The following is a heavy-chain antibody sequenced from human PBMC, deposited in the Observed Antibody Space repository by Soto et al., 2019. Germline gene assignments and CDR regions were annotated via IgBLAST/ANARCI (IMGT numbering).Heavy chain of an antibody. D-gene: IGHD4-17*01. CDR3: ARDVDGDPDLYLDL. CDR1: GFTFTSYY. J-gene: IGHJ2*01. Sequence: EVQLVESGGGLVQPGGSLRLSCAASGFTFTSYYIHWVRQAQGKGLVWVSTISVDGSRTVYADSVRGRFTISRDNAKNTVSLQMNSLRAEDTAVYYCARDVDGDPDLYLDLWGRGTLVTVSS. V-gene: IGHV3-74*03. CDR2: ISVDGSRT.